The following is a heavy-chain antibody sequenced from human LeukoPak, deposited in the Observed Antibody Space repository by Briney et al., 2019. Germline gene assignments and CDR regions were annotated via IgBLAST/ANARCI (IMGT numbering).Heavy chain of an antibody. CDR3: ARQIASAGTAGFDF. D-gene: IGHD6-13*01. Sequence: PSETLSLTCTVSGGSISSYYWSWIRQPAGKGLEWIGRIYSTGSTNYNPSLKSRVTMSVDTSKNQFSLRLRSVPAADTAVYSCARQIASAGTAGFDFWGQGALVTVSS. V-gene: IGHV4-4*07. CDR2: IYSTGST. CDR1: GGSISSYY. J-gene: IGHJ4*02.